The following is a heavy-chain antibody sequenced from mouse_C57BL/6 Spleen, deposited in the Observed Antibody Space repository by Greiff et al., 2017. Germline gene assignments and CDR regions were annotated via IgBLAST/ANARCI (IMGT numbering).Heavy chain of an antibody. CDR3: ARDPYYDEGYYYAMDY. Sequence: VQLQQSGPELVKPGASVKISCKASGYAFSSSWMNWVKQRPGKGLEWIGRIYPGDGDTNYNGKFKGKATLTADKSSSTAYMQLSSLTSEDSAVYFCARDPYYDEGYYYAMDYWGQGTSVTVSS. V-gene: IGHV1-82*01. CDR1: GYAFSSSW. D-gene: IGHD2-4*01. J-gene: IGHJ4*01. CDR2: IYPGDGDT.